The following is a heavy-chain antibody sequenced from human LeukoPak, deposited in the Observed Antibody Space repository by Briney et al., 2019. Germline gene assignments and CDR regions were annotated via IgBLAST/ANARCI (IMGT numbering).Heavy chain of an antibody. CDR3: ARRDTSTHYYVMDV. CDR2: IYYSGNT. Sequence: SETLSLTCTVSDGSISSRDNYWGWFRQPPGKGLEWIGSIYYSGNTYYNPSLESRVTISVDTSKNQFSLKVSSATAADTAVYYCARRDTSTHYYVMDVWGQGTTVTVSS. V-gene: IGHV4-39*01. CDR1: DGSISSRDNY. D-gene: IGHD5-18*01. J-gene: IGHJ6*02.